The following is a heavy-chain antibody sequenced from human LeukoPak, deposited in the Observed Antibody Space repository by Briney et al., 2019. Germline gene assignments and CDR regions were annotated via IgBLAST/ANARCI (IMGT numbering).Heavy chain of an antibody. CDR2: ISYDGNNK. CDR1: GFTFSSYA. D-gene: IGHD5-24*01. V-gene: IGHV3-30-3*01. J-gene: IGHJ6*02. CDR3: ARDRGMATSRDYYDYYGMDV. Sequence: GGSLRLSCAASGFTFSSYAMHWVRQAPGKGLRWVAVISYDGNNKYYADSVKGRFIISRDNSKNTLYVQMNSLRPDDTAIYYCARDRGMATSRDYYDYYGMDVWGLGTTVTVSS.